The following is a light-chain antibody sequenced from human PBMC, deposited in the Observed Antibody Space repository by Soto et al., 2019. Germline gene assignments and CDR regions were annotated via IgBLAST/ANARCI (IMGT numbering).Light chain of an antibody. V-gene: IGKV1-9*01. Sequence: DIHITQSSSTLSGSLADRVTITCRASQDISSFLAWYQQKPGKAPKLLIFAASTLQSGVPSRFSGSGSGTDFTLPISSLQPEDFATYYCQQTESYPSTFGGGTKVDIK. CDR3: QQTESYPST. CDR1: QDISSF. CDR2: AAS. J-gene: IGKJ4*02.